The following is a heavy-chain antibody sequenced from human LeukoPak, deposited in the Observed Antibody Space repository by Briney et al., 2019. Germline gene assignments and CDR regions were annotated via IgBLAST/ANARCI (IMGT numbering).Heavy chain of an antibody. CDR2: IIYSGGAT. D-gene: IGHD3-22*01. V-gene: IGHV3-23*01. CDR3: AKDGLYYDGSEHVYYFDS. CDR1: GFTFSRSA. J-gene: IGHJ4*02. Sequence: GGSPRLSCAASGFTFSRSAMTWVRQGPGTGLEFVASIIYSGGATYYADSVKGRFTISRDNSKNTLYLQMNSLRAEDTALYYCAKDGLYYDGSEHVYYFDSWGQGTLVTVSS.